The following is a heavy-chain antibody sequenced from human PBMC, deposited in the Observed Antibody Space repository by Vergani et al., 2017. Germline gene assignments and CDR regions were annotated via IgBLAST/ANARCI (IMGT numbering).Heavy chain of an antibody. D-gene: IGHD2/OR15-2a*01. CDR3: ARVLSGLLDY. CDR2: IYTSGST. CDR1: GGSISSGSYY. J-gene: IGHJ4*02. Sequence: QVQLQESGPGLVKPSQTLSLTCTVSGGSISSGSYYWSWIRQPAGKGLEWIGRIYTSGSTNYNPSLKSRVTISVDTSKNQFSLKLSSVTAADTAVYYCARVLSGLLDYWGQGTLVTVSS. V-gene: IGHV4-61*02.